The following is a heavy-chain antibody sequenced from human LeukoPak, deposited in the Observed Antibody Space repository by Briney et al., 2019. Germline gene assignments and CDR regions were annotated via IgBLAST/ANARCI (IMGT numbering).Heavy chain of an antibody. CDR2: IRYDGSKK. Sequence: GGSLRLSCAASGFTFSNYGMHWVRQAPGKGLEWVAFIRYDGSKKYYADSVKGRFTISRDNSKNTLFLQMNSLRAEDTAVYYCAELGITMIGGVWGKGTTVTISS. J-gene: IGHJ6*04. CDR1: GFTFSNYG. V-gene: IGHV3-30*02. D-gene: IGHD3-10*02. CDR3: AELGITMIGGV.